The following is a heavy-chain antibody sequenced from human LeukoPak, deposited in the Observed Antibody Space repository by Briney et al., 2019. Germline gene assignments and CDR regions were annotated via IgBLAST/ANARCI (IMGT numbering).Heavy chain of an antibody. CDR2: IYYSGST. CDR3: ARNEWFGELLSEYYFDY. J-gene: IGHJ4*02. CDR1: GGSISSYY. Sequence: PSETLSLTCTVSGGSISSYYWSWIRQPPGKGLEWIGYIYYSGSTNYNPSLKSRVTISVDTSENQFSLKLSSVTAADTAVYYCARNEWFGELLSEYYFDYWGQGTLVTVSS. V-gene: IGHV4-59*01. D-gene: IGHD3-10*01.